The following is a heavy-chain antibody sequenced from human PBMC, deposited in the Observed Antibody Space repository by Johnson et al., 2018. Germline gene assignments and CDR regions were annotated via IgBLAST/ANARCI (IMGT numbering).Heavy chain of an antibody. CDR2: IYYNGNT. Sequence: QVQLQESGPGLVKXSETXSLXCTLSGGSISNYYWSWIRQPPGKGLEWIGDIYYNGNTNYNPSPKSRVTISVDTSTNQFSLKLSSLTVADTAVYFCARDHPFVYGGNFDAFDIWGQGTMVTVSS. J-gene: IGHJ3*02. D-gene: IGHD4-23*01. CDR1: GGSISNYY. V-gene: IGHV4-59*01. CDR3: ARDHPFVYGGNFDAFDI.